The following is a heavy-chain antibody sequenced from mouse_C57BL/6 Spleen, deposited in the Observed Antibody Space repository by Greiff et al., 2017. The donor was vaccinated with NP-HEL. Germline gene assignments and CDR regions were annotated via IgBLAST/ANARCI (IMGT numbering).Heavy chain of an antibody. CDR3: AISNGNYERAMDY. D-gene: IGHD2-1*01. V-gene: IGHV1-80*01. CDR1: GYAFSSYW. Sequence: QVQLQQSGAELVKPGASVKISCKASGYAFSSYWMNWVKQRPGKGLEWIGQIYPGDGDTNYNGKLKGKATLTADKSSSTAYMQLSSLTSEDSAVYFCAISNGNYERAMDYWGQGTSVTVSS. CDR2: IYPGDGDT. J-gene: IGHJ4*01.